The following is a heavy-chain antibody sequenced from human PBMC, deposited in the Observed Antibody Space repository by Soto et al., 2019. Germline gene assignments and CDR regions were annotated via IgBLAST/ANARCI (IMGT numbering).Heavy chain of an antibody. CDR3: ARDTPSLMTTGGIDY. CDR1: GYTFTSSG. D-gene: IGHD4-17*01. J-gene: IGHJ4*02. V-gene: IGHV1-18*01. Sequence: QVQLVQSGAEVKKPGASVKVSCKASGYTFTSSGISWVRQAPGQGVEWMGWINPYNGNTDYAQMLQVRVTMTTDTSTSTANMGLRSLRSDDTAVYYCARDTPSLMTTGGIDYWGQGTRVTVSS. CDR2: INPYNGNT.